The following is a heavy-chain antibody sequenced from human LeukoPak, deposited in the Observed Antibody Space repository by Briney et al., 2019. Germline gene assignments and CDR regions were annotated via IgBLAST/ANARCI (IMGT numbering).Heavy chain of an antibody. CDR2: ISYDGSNK. D-gene: IGHD4-23*01. CDR1: GFTFSSYA. J-gene: IGHJ4*02. V-gene: IGHV3-30-3*01. CDR3: ARSYGGNSYYFDY. Sequence: GRSLRLSCAASGFTFSSYAMHWVRQAPGKGLEWVAVISYDGSNKYYADSVKGRFTISRDNFKNTLYLQMNSLRAEDTAVYYCARSYGGNSYYFDYWGQGTLVTVSS.